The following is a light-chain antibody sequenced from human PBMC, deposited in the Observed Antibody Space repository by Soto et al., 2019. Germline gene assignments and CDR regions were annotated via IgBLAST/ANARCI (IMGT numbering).Light chain of an antibody. CDR1: HNISSTY. CDR3: PHYGSSIYT. V-gene: IGKV3-20*01. Sequence: EAVLTQSPGTLSLSPGEGATLSCRASHNISSTYLAWYQQKHGQAPRLLIYGASSRATGIPDRFCCSGSGTYFTLTVSRLEPEEFAVFYCPHYGSSIYTFCQGTRLDSK. CDR2: GAS. J-gene: IGKJ2*01.